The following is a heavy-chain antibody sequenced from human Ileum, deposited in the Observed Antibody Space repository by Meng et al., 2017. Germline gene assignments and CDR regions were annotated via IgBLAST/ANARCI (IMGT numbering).Heavy chain of an antibody. V-gene: IGHV3-9*02. CDR1: GFSSDNYA. CDR3: VKDMSDSWMTTADNCFDP. J-gene: IGHJ5*02. CDR2: ISWMNGRT. D-gene: IGHD4-11*01. Sequence: GGSLRLSCAAFGFSSDNYAMHWVRQAPGKGLEWVSGISWMNGRTGYTDSVKGRFTISRDNAKNFVYLEMNSLRGEDTALYYCVKDMSDSWMTTADNCFDPWGQGTQVTVSS.